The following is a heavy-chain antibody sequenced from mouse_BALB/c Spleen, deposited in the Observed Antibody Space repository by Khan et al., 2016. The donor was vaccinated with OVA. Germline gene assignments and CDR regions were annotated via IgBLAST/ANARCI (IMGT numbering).Heavy chain of an antibody. CDR3: ATLYDNPFAF. J-gene: IGHJ3*01. Sequence: VQLQQSGAELVKPGASVKLSCSASGFNIKDTYIYWMKQRPEQGLEWIGRIDPPNDDSKYGPKFQAKATLTADTSANTAYLQLSSLTSEDTAVYYCATLYDNPFAFWGQGTLVSVSA. V-gene: IGHV14-3*02. CDR1: GFNIKDTY. D-gene: IGHD2-3*01. CDR2: IDPPNDDS.